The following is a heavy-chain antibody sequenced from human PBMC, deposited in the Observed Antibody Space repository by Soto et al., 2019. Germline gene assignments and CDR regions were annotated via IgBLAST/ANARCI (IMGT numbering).Heavy chain of an antibody. D-gene: IGHD6-19*01. V-gene: IGHV1-69*01. Sequence: QVQLVQSGAEVKKPGSSVKVSCKASGGTFSSYAISWVRQAPGQGLEWMVGSIPIFGTANYAQKFQGRVTITADESTSTAYMERSSLRSEDTAVYYCARDTSGSSGWYGPWAFDPWGQGTLVTVSS. CDR2: SIPIFGTA. J-gene: IGHJ5*02. CDR1: GGTFSSYA. CDR3: ARDTSGSSGWYGPWAFDP.